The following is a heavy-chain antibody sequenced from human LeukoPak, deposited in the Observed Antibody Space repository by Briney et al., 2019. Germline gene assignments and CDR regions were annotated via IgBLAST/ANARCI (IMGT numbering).Heavy chain of an antibody. D-gene: IGHD4-23*01. CDR1: GGSISSSSYY. CDR3: ARGLRWYDY. V-gene: IGHV4-39*07. J-gene: IGHJ4*02. CDR2: IYYSGST. Sequence: SETLSLTCTVSGGSISSSSYYWGWIRQPPGKGLEWIGSIYYSGSTYYNPSLKSRVTISVDTSKNQFSLKLSSVTAADTAVYYCARGLRWYDYWGQGTLVTVSS.